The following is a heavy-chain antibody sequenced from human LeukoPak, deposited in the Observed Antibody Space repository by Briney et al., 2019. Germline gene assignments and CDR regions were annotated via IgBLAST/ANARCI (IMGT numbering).Heavy chain of an antibody. J-gene: IGHJ6*02. V-gene: IGHV3-9*01. D-gene: IGHD3-10*01. CDR3: AKDMGHYGSGSYHICYYYYYGMDV. CDR1: GFTFDDYA. Sequence: GGSLRLSCAASGFTFDDYAMHWVRQAPGKGLEWVSGISWNSGSIGYADSVKGRFTISRDNAKNSLYLQMNSLRAEDTALYYCAKDMGHYGSGSYHICYYYYYGMDVWGQGTTVTVSS. CDR2: ISWNSGSI.